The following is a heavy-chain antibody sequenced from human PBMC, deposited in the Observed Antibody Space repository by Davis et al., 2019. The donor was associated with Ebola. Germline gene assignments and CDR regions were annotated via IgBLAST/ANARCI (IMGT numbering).Heavy chain of an antibody. V-gene: IGHV3-49*04. CDR1: GFTFGDYA. CDR2: IRSTPYGGTT. CDR3: TRDRYYYDSSHYYRHDAFDI. Sequence: GGSLRLSCTASGFTFGDYAINWVRQAPGKGLEWVGFIRSTPYGGTTEFVASVKGRFTISRDDSKSIAYLQMNTLKTEDTAVYYCTRDRYYYDSSHYYRHDAFDIWGQGTMVTVSS. J-gene: IGHJ3*02. D-gene: IGHD3-22*01.